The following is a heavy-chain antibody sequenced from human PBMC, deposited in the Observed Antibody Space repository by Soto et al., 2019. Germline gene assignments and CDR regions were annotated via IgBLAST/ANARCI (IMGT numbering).Heavy chain of an antibody. V-gene: IGHV6-1*01. J-gene: IGHJ4*02. CDR2: TYYRSKWYN. CDR1: GDSVSSNSAA. CDR3: AGARSTWGSTWYFDY. Sequence: SQTLSLTCAISGDSVSSNSAAWNWIRQSPSRGLEWLGRTYYRSKWYNDYAVSVKSRITINPDTSKNQFSLQLNSVTPEGTAVYYCAGARSTWGSTWYFDYWAQGTLVTVSS. D-gene: IGHD6-13*01.